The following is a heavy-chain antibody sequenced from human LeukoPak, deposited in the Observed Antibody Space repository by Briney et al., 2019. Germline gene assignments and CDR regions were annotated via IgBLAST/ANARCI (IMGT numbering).Heavy chain of an antibody. CDR3: ARAVTVTTNYFDY. CDR2: ISYDGSNK. Sequence: GGSLRLSCAASGFTVSSNYMSWVRQAPGKGLEWVAVISYDGSNKYYADSVKGRFTISRDNSKNTLYLQMNSLRAEDTAVYYCARAVTVTTNYFDYWGQGTLVTVSS. J-gene: IGHJ4*02. CDR1: GFTVSSNY. V-gene: IGHV3-30*03. D-gene: IGHD4-17*01.